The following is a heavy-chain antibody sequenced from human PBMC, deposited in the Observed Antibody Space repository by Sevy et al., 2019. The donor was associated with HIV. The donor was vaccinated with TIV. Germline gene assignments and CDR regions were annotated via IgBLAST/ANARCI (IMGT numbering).Heavy chain of an antibody. J-gene: IGHJ5*02. Sequence: SETLSLTCTVSGGSISSGGYYWSWIRQHPGKGLEWIGYIYYSGSTYYNPSLKSRVTISVDTSKNQFSLKLSSVTAADTAVYYCARAGPPGGRSWTMYNWFDPWGQGTLVTVSS. D-gene: IGHD3-16*01. CDR2: IYYSGST. CDR3: ARAGPPGGRSWTMYNWFDP. V-gene: IGHV4-31*03. CDR1: GGSISSGGYY.